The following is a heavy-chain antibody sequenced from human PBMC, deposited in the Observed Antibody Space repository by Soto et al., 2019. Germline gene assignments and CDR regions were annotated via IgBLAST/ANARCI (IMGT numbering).Heavy chain of an antibody. CDR1: GYTFTSYG. V-gene: IGHV1-18*01. Sequence: QVQLVQSGAEVKKPGASVKVSCKASGYTFTSYGISWVRQAPGQGLEWMGWISAYNGNTNYAQKLQGRVSITTDTSTSTAYMELRSLRSDDTAVYYCASSSSSWYEGDAFDIWGQGTMVTVSS. J-gene: IGHJ3*02. D-gene: IGHD6-13*01. CDR3: ASSSSSWYEGDAFDI. CDR2: ISAYNGNT.